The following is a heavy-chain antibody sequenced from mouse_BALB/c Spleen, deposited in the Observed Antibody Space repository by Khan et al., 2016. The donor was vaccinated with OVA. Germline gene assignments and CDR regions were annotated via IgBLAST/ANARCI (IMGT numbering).Heavy chain of an antibody. CDR2: INPSSGYT. J-gene: IGHJ3*01. CDR1: GYTFTSYT. V-gene: IGHV1-4*01. D-gene: IGHD1-1*01. CDR3: ARDGAYCSSDGWFAY. Sequence: QVQLQQSGPELVRPGASVKMSCKASGYTFTSYTIHWVKQRPGQGLEWIGYINPSSGYTNYNQKFKDKATLTADKSSTTAYMQLSSLTSDDSADYYWARDGAYCSSDGWFAYWGQGTLVTVSA.